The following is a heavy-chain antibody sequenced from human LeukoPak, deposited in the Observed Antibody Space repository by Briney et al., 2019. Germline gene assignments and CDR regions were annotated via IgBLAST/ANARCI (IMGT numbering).Heavy chain of an antibody. Sequence: PGGSLRLTCGASGFTFSSYAMSWVRQAPEKGLEWVSAISGSGGSTYYADSVKGRFTISRDNSKNTLYLQMNSLRAEDTAVYYCAKGSVRYYYYMDVWGKGTTVTISS. CDR3: AKGSVRYYYYMDV. D-gene: IGHD3-10*01. CDR1: GFTFSSYA. CDR2: ISGSGGST. J-gene: IGHJ6*03. V-gene: IGHV3-23*01.